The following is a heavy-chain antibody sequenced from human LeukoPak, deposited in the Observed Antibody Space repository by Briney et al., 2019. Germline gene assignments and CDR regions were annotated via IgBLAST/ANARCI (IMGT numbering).Heavy chain of an antibody. CDR2: IYHSGST. Sequence: SETLSLTCTVSGYSISSGYYWGWIRQPPGKGLEWIGSIYHSGSTYYNPSLKSQVTISVDTSKNQFSLKMSSVPAADTAVYYCARFQSRLYYYYYMDVWGKGTTVTVSS. CDR3: ARFQSRLYYYYYMDV. V-gene: IGHV4-38-2*02. J-gene: IGHJ6*03. CDR1: GYSISSGYY.